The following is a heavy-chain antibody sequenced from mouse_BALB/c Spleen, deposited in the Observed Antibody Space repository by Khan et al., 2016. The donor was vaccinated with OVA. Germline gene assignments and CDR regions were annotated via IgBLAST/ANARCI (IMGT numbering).Heavy chain of an antibody. CDR2: IITYTGEP. Sequence: QIQLVQSGPELKKPGQTLQISCKASGFTFTNYGMNWVKQAPGKGLKWMGWIITYTGEPTFADDFNGRFAFSLETSASTAYLQINSLKNEDTATYVCARVDYDGTMDCWGQGTSVTVSS. V-gene: IGHV9-3-1*01. J-gene: IGHJ4*01. CDR1: GFTFTNYG. D-gene: IGHD1-1*01. CDR3: ARVDYDGTMDC.